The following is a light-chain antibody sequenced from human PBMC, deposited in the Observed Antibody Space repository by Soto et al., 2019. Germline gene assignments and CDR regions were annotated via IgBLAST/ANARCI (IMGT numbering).Light chain of an antibody. CDR3: QQSYSFPRT. V-gene: IGKV1-39*01. CDR2: SAS. Sequence: DIQLTQSPSSRSASVGDGVTITCRASRTIVSYLNWYQQKPGKPPKLLIYSASTLQSGVPSRFIGSGSGTDFSLTNSSLQPEDFATYYCQQSYSFPRTFGRGTKVDIK. CDR1: RTIVSY. J-gene: IGKJ1*01.